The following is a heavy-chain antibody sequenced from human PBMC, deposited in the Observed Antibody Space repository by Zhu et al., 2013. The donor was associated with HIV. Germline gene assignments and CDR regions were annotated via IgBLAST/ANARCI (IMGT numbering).Heavy chain of an antibody. Sequence: EVQLVESGGGLVQPGRSLRLTCAASGFTFDEYAMHWVRQAPGKGLEWVSGISWNSVSIGYAGSVKGRFTISRDNAKNSLYLQMNSLRAEDTAVYYCARPLGDSGYDWVSGSYYYYGMDVWGQGTTVTVSS. V-gene: IGHV3-9*01. D-gene: IGHD5-12*01. J-gene: IGHJ6*02. CDR3: ARPLGDSGYDWVSGSYYYYGMDV. CDR1: GFTFDEYA. CDR2: ISWNSVSI.